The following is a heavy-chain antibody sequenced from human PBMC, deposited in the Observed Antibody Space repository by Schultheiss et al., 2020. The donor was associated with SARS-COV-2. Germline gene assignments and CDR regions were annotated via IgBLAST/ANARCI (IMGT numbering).Heavy chain of an antibody. Sequence: GGSLRLSCKGSGYSFTTYWIGWVRQMRGKGLEWMGIIYPGDSDTRYSPSFQGQVTISADKSISTAYLQWSSLKASDTAMYYCARPTTIFGVDYWGQGTLVTVSS. J-gene: IGHJ4*02. CDR3: ARPTTIFGVDY. V-gene: IGHV5-51*01. CDR1: GYSFTTYW. CDR2: IYPGDSDT. D-gene: IGHD3-3*01.